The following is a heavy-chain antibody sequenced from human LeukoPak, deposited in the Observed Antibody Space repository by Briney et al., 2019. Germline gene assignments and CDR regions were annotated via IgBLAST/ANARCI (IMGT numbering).Heavy chain of an antibody. Sequence: GGSLRLSCAASGFTFSNAWMIGVRQAPGKGLEWVGCIKSKNDGGTTDYAAPGKGRFSIAREDSIHTLYLQMNSLKTEEKAVYYCTTDNYYQTYWGQGTLVTVSS. V-gene: IGHV3-15*01. CDR3: TTDNYYQTY. CDR1: GFTFSNAW. CDR2: IKSKNDGGTT. D-gene: IGHD3-22*01. J-gene: IGHJ4*02.